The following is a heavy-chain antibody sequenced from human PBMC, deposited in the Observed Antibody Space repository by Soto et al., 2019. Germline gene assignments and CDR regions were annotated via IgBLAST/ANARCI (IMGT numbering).Heavy chain of an antibody. CDR2: ISSSSRYI. CDR1: GFTFSSYS. J-gene: IGHJ6*02. CDR3: ARDRLVAATSAPPYCYYGMDV. Sequence: GGSLRRSCAPSGFTFSSYSMNWVGRAPGMGLEWVSSISSSSRYIYYADSVRGRFTISRDNAKNSLYLQINSLRAEDTAVYYCARDRLVAATSAPPYCYYGMDVWGQGTTVTVSS. V-gene: IGHV3-21*01. D-gene: IGHD2-15*01.